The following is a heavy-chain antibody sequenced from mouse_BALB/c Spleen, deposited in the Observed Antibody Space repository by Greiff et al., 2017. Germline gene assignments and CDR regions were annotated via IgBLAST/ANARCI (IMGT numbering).Heavy chain of an antibody. Sequence: EVQLVESGGGLVQPGGSLKLSCAASGFTFSSYGMSWVRQTPDKRLELVATINSNGGSTYYPDSVKGRFTISRDNAKNTLYLQMSSLKSEDTAMYYCARAGALHWYFDVWGAGTTVTVSS. CDR2: INSNGGST. CDR3: ARAGALHWYFDV. CDR1: GFTFSSYG. J-gene: IGHJ1*01. V-gene: IGHV5-6-3*01.